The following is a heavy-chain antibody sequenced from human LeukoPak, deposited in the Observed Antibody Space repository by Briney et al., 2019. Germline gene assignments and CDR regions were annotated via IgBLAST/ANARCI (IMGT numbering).Heavy chain of an antibody. CDR2: IIPIFCTA. Sequence: SVKVSCKASGGTFSSYAISWVRQAPGQGLEWMGGIIPIFCTANYAQKFQGRVTITADESTSTAYMELSSLRSEDTAVYYCARDSGQMVVVISVYYYGMDVWGQGTTVTVSS. CDR1: GGTFSSYA. CDR3: ARDSGQMVVVISVYYYGMDV. J-gene: IGHJ6*02. V-gene: IGHV1-69*01. D-gene: IGHD3-22*01.